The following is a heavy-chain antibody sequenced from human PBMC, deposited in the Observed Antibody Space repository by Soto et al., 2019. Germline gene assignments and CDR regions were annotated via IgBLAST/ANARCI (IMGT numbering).Heavy chain of an antibody. CDR1: GGSFSGYY. D-gene: IGHD6-13*01. J-gene: IGHJ4*02. V-gene: IGHV4-34*01. CDR3: ARGRGGIAAPRY. CDR2: INHSGST. Sequence: TSETLSLTCAVYGGSFSGYYWSWIRQPPGKGLEWIGEINHSGSTNYNPSLKSRVTISVDTSKNQFSLKLSSVTAADTAVYYCARGRGGIAAPRYWGQGTLVTVSS.